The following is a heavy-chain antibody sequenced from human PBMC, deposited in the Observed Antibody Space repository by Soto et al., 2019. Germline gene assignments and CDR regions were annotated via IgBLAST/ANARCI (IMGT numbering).Heavy chain of an antibody. J-gene: IGHJ4*02. CDR2: IYWDDDK. Sequence: QITLKESGPTLVRPTQTLTLTCTVSGFSLDTWGVGVGWIRQSPGKAPEWLALIYWDDDKRYSPSLKNRLTITKDTSQTQVVLTLTNMDPVDTVTYYCARALGSWGSYYFDHWGQGTLVTVSS. V-gene: IGHV2-5*02. CDR3: ARALGSWGSYYFDH. CDR1: GFSLDTWGVG. D-gene: IGHD3-16*01.